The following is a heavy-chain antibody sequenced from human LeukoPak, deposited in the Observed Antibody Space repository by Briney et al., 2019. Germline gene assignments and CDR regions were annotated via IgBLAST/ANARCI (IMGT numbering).Heavy chain of an antibody. CDR2: INPNSGGT. V-gene: IGHV1-2*02. CDR1: GYTFTGYY. D-gene: IGHD6-13*01. Sequence: ASVEVSCKASGYTFTGYYMHWVRQAPGQGLEWMGWINPNSGGTNYAQKFQGRVTMTRDTSISTAYMELSRLRSDDTAVYYCAGDAGYSSSWPYYYYYYMDVWGKGTTVTVSS. J-gene: IGHJ6*03. CDR3: AGDAGYSSSWPYYYYYYMDV.